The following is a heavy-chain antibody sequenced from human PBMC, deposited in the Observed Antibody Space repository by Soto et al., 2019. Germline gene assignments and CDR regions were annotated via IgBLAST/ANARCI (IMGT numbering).Heavy chain of an antibody. CDR2: INPSGGSA. D-gene: IGHD3-10*01. CDR3: ARGSLQNYFDY. CDR1: GYNFISYY. Sequence: QVQLVQSGAEVKKPGASVKISCKASGYNFISYYVHWVRQAPGQGLEWKGIINPSGGSASYSQTFGGRVTMTRDTSTGTVYMEVSSLRSEDTAVYYCARGSLQNYFDYWGQGTLVTVSS. V-gene: IGHV1-46*01. J-gene: IGHJ4*02.